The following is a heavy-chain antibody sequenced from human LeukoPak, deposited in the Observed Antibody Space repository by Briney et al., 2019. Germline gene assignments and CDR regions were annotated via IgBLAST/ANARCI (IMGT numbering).Heavy chain of an antibody. CDR2: INHSGST. J-gene: IGHJ3*02. V-gene: IGHV4-34*01. Sequence: SETLSLTCTVYGGACSGCYRNWIRQPPGKGLEWIGEINHSGSTNYNPSLKSRVTISVDTSKNQFSLKLSSVTAADTAVYYCARASYSSSWFGDSDAFDIWGQGTMVTVSS. D-gene: IGHD6-13*01. CDR1: GGACSGCY. CDR3: ARASYSSSWFGDSDAFDI.